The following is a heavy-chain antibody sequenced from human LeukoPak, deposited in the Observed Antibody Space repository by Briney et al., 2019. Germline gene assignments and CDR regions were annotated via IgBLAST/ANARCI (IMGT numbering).Heavy chain of an antibody. Sequence: GGSLRLSCAASGFTFSSYYMSWVRQAPGKGLEWVSAISGSGSSTYYADSVKGRFTISRDNSKNTLYLQMNSLRAEDTAVYYCAECVLPVVVTAILGDVFDIWGQGTMVTV. CDR3: AECVLPVVVTAILGDVFDI. V-gene: IGHV3-23*01. D-gene: IGHD2-21*02. J-gene: IGHJ3*02. CDR1: GFTFSSYY. CDR2: ISGSGSST.